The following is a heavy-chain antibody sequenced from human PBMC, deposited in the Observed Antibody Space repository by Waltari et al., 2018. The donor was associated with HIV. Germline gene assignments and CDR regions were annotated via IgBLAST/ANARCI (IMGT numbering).Heavy chain of an antibody. CDR2: IDPSDSYT. Sequence: EVQLVQSGAEVKKPGESLRISCKGSGYSFTSYWISWVRQMPGKGLEWMGRIDPSDSYTNYSPSFQGHVPISADKSISTAYLQWSSLKASDTAMYYWASGYYGSGSYPGYYYGMDVWGQGTTVTVSS. CDR1: GYSFTSYW. J-gene: IGHJ6*02. CDR3: ASGYYGSGSYPGYYYGMDV. V-gene: IGHV5-10-1*01. D-gene: IGHD3-10*01.